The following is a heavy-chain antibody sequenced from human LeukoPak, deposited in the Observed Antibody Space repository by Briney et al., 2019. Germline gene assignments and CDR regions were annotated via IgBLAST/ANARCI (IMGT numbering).Heavy chain of an antibody. Sequence: GGCLRLSCAASGFTFSSYWMSWVRQAPGKGLEWVANIKQDGSEKYVDSVKGRFTISRDNAKNSLYLQMNSLRAEDTAVYYCARDPGSSSWPYYYYYYMDVWGKGTTVTVSS. CDR1: GFTFSSYW. D-gene: IGHD6-13*01. V-gene: IGHV3-7*01. J-gene: IGHJ6*03. CDR3: ARDPGSSSWPYYYYYYMDV. CDR2: IKQDGSEK.